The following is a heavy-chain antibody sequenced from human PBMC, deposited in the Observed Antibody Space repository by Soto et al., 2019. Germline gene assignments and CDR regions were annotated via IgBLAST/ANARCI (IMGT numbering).Heavy chain of an antibody. Sequence: QVQLQESGPGLVKPSETLSLTCTVSGDSISNVYWSWIRQPAGKGLESMGRVSASPRTTYNPSPQSRVTMSLDTSKNQFSLRLTSVSAADTAVYFCATGMGRYLDLWGRGTLVIVSS. CDR3: ATGMGRYLDL. V-gene: IGHV4-4*07. D-gene: IGHD2-8*01. J-gene: IGHJ2*01. CDR1: GDSISNVY. CDR2: VSASPRT.